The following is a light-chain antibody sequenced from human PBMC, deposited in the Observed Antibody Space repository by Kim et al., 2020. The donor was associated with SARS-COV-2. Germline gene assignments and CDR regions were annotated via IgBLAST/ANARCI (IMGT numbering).Light chain of an antibody. J-gene: IGLJ3*02. V-gene: IGLV4-69*01. Sequence: QLVLTQSPSASASLGASVKLTCTLSSGHSSYPIAWHQQQPEKGPRYLMKVNSDGSHNRGDGIPDRFSGSSSGAARYLTISSLQSEDEADYYCQSWGSGIQVFGGGTQLTVL. CDR1: SGHSSYP. CDR2: VNSDGSH. CDR3: QSWGSGIQV.